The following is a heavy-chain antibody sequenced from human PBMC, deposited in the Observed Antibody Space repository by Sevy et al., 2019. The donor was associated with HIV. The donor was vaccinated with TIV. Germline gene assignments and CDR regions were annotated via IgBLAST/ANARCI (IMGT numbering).Heavy chain of an antibody. CDR2: IIPLLGTA. CDR3: ARDNLAVAGRGWFDP. CDR1: GGTITSYA. J-gene: IGHJ5*02. D-gene: IGHD6-19*01. Sequence: ASVKVSCKASGGTITSYAISWVRQAPGLGLEWMGGIIPLLGTANYAQQFQGRVTITADESTSTVYMELSSLRSEDTAVYYCARDNLAVAGRGWFDPWGQGTLVTVSS. V-gene: IGHV1-69*13.